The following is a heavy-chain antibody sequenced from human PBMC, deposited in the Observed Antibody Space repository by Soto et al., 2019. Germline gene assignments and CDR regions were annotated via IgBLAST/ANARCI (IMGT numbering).Heavy chain of an antibody. Sequence: EVQLVESGGGLVQPGGSLRLSCAASGFTFSNAWMNWVRQAPGKGLEWVGRIKSKTDGGTTDYAAPVKGRFTISRDDSKNTLYLQMNSLKTEDTAVYYCTTGEGYSKYYFDYWGQGTLVTVSS. J-gene: IGHJ4*02. CDR1: GFTFSNAW. CDR2: IKSKTDGGTT. CDR3: TTGEGYSKYYFDY. D-gene: IGHD2-15*01. V-gene: IGHV3-15*07.